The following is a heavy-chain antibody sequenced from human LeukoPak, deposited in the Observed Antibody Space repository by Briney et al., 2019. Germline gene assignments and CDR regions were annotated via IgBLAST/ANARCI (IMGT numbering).Heavy chain of an antibody. V-gene: IGHV4-4*09. CDR2: IYSTTGTT. CDR3: ARGYGWFDP. D-gene: IGHD3-10*01. J-gene: IGHJ5*02. Sequence: PSETLSLTCTVSGASPYWTWIRQPPGKGPEWIGYIYSTTGTTNSNPSLKSRVTMSLDTSKKHLSLKLSAVTAADTAVYYCARGYGWFDPWGQGILVIVSS. CDR1: GASPY.